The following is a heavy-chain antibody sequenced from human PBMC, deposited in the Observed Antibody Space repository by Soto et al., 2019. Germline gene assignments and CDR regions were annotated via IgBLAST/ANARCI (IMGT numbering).Heavy chain of an antibody. Sequence: QVQLVESGGGLVKPGGSLRFSCAASGFTFSDYYMSWIRQAPGKGLEWLSYISSGGSATYYADSVKGRFTISRDNAKNSLSLQMNSLRAEDTAVYYCARLRDYCSGGRFYSGYYYYMDVWGRGTTVTVSS. CDR2: ISSGGSAT. V-gene: IGHV3-11*01. CDR3: ARLRDYCSGGRFYSGYYYYMDV. CDR1: GFTFSDYY. D-gene: IGHD2-15*01. J-gene: IGHJ6*03.